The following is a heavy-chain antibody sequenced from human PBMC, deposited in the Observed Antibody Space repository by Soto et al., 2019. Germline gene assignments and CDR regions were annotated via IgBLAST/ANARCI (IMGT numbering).Heavy chain of an antibody. CDR3: ARVIRDNWNYFGGMDV. Sequence: ASVKVSCKAAGGAFSNHAISWVRQAPGQGLEWMGWISVYNGNTNYAQKLQGRVTMTTDTSTSTAYMELRSLRSDDTAVYYCARVIRDNWNYFGGMDVWGQGTTVTVSS. CDR1: GGAFSNHA. V-gene: IGHV1-18*01. D-gene: IGHD1-7*01. J-gene: IGHJ6*02. CDR2: ISVYNGNT.